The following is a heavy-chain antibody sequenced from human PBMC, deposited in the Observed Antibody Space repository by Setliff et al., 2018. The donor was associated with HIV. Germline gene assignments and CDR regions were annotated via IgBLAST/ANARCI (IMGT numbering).Heavy chain of an antibody. CDR3: ARQSIYYDRTGYPTRAFDI. D-gene: IGHD3-22*01. J-gene: IGHJ3*02. Sequence: PSETLSLTCTVSGGSISSGSYYWSWIRQPAGKGLEWIGRIYTSGSTNYNPSLKSRVTISLDKNQFSLNLRFVTAADTAVYYCARQSIYYDRTGYPTRAFDIWGQGTRVTVSS. V-gene: IGHV4-61*02. CDR1: GGSISSGSYY. CDR2: IYTSGST.